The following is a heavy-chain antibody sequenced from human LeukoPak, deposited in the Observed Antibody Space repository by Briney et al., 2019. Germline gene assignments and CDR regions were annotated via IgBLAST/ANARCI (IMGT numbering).Heavy chain of an antibody. V-gene: IGHV4-59*01. D-gene: IGHD3-9*01. CDR3: ARNSDSNPPYGMDV. CDR1: GGSISSYY. CDR2: IYYSGST. J-gene: IGHJ6*02. Sequence: SETLPLTCTVSGGSISSYYWSWIRQPPGKGLEWIGYIYYSGSTNYNPSLKSRVTISVDTSKNQFSLKLSSVTAADTAVYYCARNSDSNPPYGMDVWGQGTTVTVSS.